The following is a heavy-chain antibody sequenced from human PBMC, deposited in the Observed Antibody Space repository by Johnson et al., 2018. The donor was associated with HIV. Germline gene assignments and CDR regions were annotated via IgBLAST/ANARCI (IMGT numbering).Heavy chain of an antibody. J-gene: IGHJ3*01. Sequence: VHLVESGGGLVKPGGSLRLSCAASGFTVSSNYMSWVRQAPGKGLEWVSVIYSGGSTYYADSVKGRFTISRDHSENTLYLQMNSLRPEDTAVYFCARDGKYSSIGPDAFDVWGQGTMVAVSS. CDR1: GFTVSSNY. V-gene: IGHV3-66*02. CDR3: ARDGKYSSIGPDAFDV. CDR2: IYSGGST. D-gene: IGHD6-13*01.